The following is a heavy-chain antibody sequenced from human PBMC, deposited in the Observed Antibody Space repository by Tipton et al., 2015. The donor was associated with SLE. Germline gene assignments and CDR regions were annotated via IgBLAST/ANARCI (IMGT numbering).Heavy chain of an antibody. CDR2: IRSTSNYI. D-gene: IGHD2-2*01. J-gene: IGHJ4*02. Sequence: LSLTCAVSGFPFSSYSMNWVRQAPGKGLEWVSSIRSTSNYIHYADSVKGRFTISRDNAKNSVFLQMNNLRAEDTALYYCARGNCSSPSCGFDYWGQGSMVTVSS. V-gene: IGHV3-21*01. CDR3: ARGNCSSPSCGFDY. CDR1: GFPFSSYS.